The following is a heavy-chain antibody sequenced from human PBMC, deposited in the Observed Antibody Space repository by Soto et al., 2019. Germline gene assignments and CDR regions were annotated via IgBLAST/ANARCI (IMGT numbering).Heavy chain of an antibody. Sequence: PSETLSLTCTVSGVSISSYYWSWIRQPPGKGLEWIGYIYYSGSTNYNPSLKSRVTISVDTSKNQFSLKLSSVTAADTAVYYCAREDSSGCFDYWGQGTLVTVSS. V-gene: IGHV4-59*01. CDR2: IYYSGST. CDR3: AREDSSGCFDY. D-gene: IGHD6-19*01. J-gene: IGHJ4*02. CDR1: GVSISSYY.